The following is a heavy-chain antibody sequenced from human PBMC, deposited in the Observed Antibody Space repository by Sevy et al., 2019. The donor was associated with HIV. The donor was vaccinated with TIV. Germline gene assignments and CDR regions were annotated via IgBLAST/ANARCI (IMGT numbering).Heavy chain of an antibody. V-gene: IGHV3-30*18. D-gene: IGHD3-22*01. CDR1: GFTFSSYG. J-gene: IGHJ4*02. CDR2: ISYDGSNK. CDR3: AKDIAPGSDSSGYYPNGQVY. Sequence: GGSLRLSCAASGFTFSSYGMHWVRQAPGKGLEWVAVISYDGSNKYYADSVKGRFTISRDNSKNTLYLQMNSLRAEDTAVYYCAKDIAPGSDSSGYYPNGQVYWGQGTLVTVSS.